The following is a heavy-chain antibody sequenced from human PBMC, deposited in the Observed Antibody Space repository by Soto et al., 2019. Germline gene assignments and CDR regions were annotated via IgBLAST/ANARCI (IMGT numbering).Heavy chain of an antibody. CDR1: GGSISSGDYY. V-gene: IGHV4-30-4*01. CDR3: ARAIVVPAAMYGFDP. CDR2: IYYSGST. J-gene: IGHJ5*02. D-gene: IGHD2-2*01. Sequence: TLSLTCTVSGGSISSGDYYWSWIRQPPGKGLEWIGYIYYSGSTYYNPSLKSRVTISVDTSKNQFSLKLSSVTAADTAVYYCARAIVVPAAMYGFDPWGQGSLVTVSS.